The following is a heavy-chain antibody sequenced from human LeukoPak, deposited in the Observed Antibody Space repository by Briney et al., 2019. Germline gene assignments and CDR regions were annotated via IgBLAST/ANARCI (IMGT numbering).Heavy chain of an antibody. CDR1: GYSISSGYY. Sequence: SETLSLTCTVSGYSISSGYYWGWIRQPPGKGLEWIGSIYHSGSTYYNPSLKSRVTISVDTSKNQFSLKLSSVTAADTAVYYCARGGPYYYGSSYYYYYMDVWGKGTTVTVSS. V-gene: IGHV4-38-2*02. CDR2: IYHSGST. J-gene: IGHJ6*03. D-gene: IGHD3-10*01. CDR3: ARGGPYYYGSSYYYYYMDV.